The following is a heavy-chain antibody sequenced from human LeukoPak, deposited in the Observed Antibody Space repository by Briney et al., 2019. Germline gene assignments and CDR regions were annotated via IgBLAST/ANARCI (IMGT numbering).Heavy chain of an antibody. CDR2: IYRGGDT. CDR3: ARDKRYCTSGRCWGVQFGP. V-gene: IGHV3-66*01. Sequence: GGSLRLSCVASGFTVSTNYMSWVSQAPGKGPEWISIIYRGGDTYYADSVKGRFTISRDNSKNTLYPQMNAVSAEDTAVYYCARDKRYCTSGRCWGVQFGPWGQGTLVTVSS. CDR1: GFTVSTNY. J-gene: IGHJ5*02. D-gene: IGHD2-8*01.